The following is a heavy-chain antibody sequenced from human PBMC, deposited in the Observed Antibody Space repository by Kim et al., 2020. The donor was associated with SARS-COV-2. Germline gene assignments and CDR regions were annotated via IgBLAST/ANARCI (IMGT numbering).Heavy chain of an antibody. Sequence: GGSLRLSCAASGFTFSGSAMHWVRQASGKGLEWVGRIRSKANSYATAYAASVKGRFTISRDDSKNTAYLQMNSLKTEDTAVYYCTRPDYYDSSGYFDPYAFDIWGQGTMVTVSS. CDR1: GFTFSGSA. D-gene: IGHD3-22*01. J-gene: IGHJ3*02. V-gene: IGHV3-73*01. CDR2: IRSKANSYAT. CDR3: TRPDYYDSSGYFDPYAFDI.